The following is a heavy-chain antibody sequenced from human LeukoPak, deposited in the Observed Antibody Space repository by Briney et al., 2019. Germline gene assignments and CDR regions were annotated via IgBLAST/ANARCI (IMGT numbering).Heavy chain of an antibody. CDR3: ASGVSSTSCYVDY. Sequence: PGGSLRLSCAASGFTFSSYSMNWVRQTPGKGLEWISYISNSSSTMYYADSVEGRFTISRDNAKNSLYLQMNSLRAEDTAVYYCASGVSSTSCYVDYWGQGTLVTVSS. V-gene: IGHV3-48*01. J-gene: IGHJ4*02. CDR2: ISNSSSTM. CDR1: GFTFSSYS. D-gene: IGHD2-2*01.